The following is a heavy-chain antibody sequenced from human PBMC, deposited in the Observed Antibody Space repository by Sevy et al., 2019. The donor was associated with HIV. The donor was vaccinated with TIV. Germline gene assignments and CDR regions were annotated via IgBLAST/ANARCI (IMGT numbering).Heavy chain of an antibody. V-gene: IGHV3-66*02. CDR1: GFIVNDKY. J-gene: IGHJ4*02. CDR2: IFSSGST. D-gene: IGHD6-19*01. Sequence: GGSLRLSCAISGFIVNDKYIIWVRQAPGKGLEWVSVIFSSGSTYYADSAKGRFTISRDNSKNTVYLQMNSVRAEDTAVYYCVSLFLSYRSGWSYCDYWGQGTLVTVSS. CDR3: VSLFLSYRSGWSYCDY.